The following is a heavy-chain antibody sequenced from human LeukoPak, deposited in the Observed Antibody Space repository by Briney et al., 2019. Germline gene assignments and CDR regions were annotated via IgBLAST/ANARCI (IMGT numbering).Heavy chain of an antibody. CDR2: VFYSGST. D-gene: IGHD3-9*01. J-gene: IGHJ4*02. CDR3: ASGGLVSRYLDH. V-gene: IGHV4-4*02. CDR1: GGSITSSTW. Sequence: KPSETLSLTCAVSGGSITSSTWWTWVRQPPGKGLEWIGEVFYSGSTNSNPPLKSRLTMSVDESKHEFSLRLTAVTAADTAVYYCASGGLVSRYLDHWGQGALVNVSP.